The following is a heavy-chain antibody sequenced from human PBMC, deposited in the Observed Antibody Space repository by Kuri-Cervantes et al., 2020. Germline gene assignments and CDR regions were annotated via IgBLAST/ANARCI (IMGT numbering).Heavy chain of an antibody. CDR3: ARESQVVDMVQGPLYYYMDV. CDR2: MNPNSGNT. J-gene: IGHJ6*03. V-gene: IGHV1-8*01. D-gene: IGHD3-10*01. Sequence: ASVKVSCKASGYTFTSYDINWMRQATGQGLEWMGWMNPNSGNTGYAQKFQGRVTMTRNTSISTAYMELSSLRSEDTAVYYCARESQVVDMVQGPLYYYMDVWGKGTTVTVSS. CDR1: GYTFTSYD.